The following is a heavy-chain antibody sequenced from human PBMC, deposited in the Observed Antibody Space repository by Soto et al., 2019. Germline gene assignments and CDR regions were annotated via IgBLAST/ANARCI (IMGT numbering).Heavy chain of an antibody. Sequence: EVQLLESGGGLVQPGGSLRLSCAASGFTFSSYAMSWVRQAPGKGLEWVSAISGSGGSTYYTDSVKGRFTISRDNSKNTLYLQMNSLRAEDTAVYYCAKEVTYYYGSGSLRDYYYGMDVWGQGTTVTVSS. J-gene: IGHJ6*02. V-gene: IGHV3-23*01. CDR1: GFTFSSYA. D-gene: IGHD3-10*01. CDR2: ISGSGGST. CDR3: AKEVTYYYGSGSLRDYYYGMDV.